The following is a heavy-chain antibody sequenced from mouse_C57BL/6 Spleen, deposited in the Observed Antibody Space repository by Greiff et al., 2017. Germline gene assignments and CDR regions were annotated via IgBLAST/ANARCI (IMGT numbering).Heavy chain of an antibody. CDR2: ICSGGDYI. CDR1: GFTFSSSA. J-gene: IGHJ2*01. D-gene: IGHD2-3*01. CDR3: TRDGGH. V-gene: IGHV5-9-1*02. Sequence: LVTSGEGLVKPGGSLKLSCAASGFTFSSSAMSWVRQTPEKRLEWVAYICSGGDYIYYADTWKGRFTNARDKDRNTLYLQRSSLKSEDTAMYDCTRDGGHWGQGTTLTDSS.